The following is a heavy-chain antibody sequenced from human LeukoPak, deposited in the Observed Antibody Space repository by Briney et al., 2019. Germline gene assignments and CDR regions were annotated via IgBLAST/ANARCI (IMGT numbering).Heavy chain of an antibody. D-gene: IGHD3-22*01. V-gene: IGHV3-72*01. CDR2: TRNKANSYTT. J-gene: IGHJ4*02. CDR3: ARDYYDSYFDY. CDR1: GFTVSSNY. Sequence: GGSLRLSCAASGFTVSSNYMSWVRQAPGKGLEWVGRTRNKANSYTTEYAASVKGRFTISRDDSKNSLYLQMNSLKTEDTAVYYCARDYYDSYFDYWGQGTLVTVSS.